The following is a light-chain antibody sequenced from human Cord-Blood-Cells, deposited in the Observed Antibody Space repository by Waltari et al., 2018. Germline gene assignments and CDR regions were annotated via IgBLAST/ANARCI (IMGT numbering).Light chain of an antibody. Sequence: QSALTQPRSVSGSPGQSVTISCTGTSSDVGGYNYVSWYQQHPGKAPKLMIYDVSKRPSGVPDRFSGSKSGNTASLTISGLQAEDEADYYCSSYTSSSNVVFGGGTKLTVL. CDR2: DVS. CDR1: SSDVGGYNY. CDR3: SSYTSSSNVV. J-gene: IGLJ2*01. V-gene: IGLV2-11*01.